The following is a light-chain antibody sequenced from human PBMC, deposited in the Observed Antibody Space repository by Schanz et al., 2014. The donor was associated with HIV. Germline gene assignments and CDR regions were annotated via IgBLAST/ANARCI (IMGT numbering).Light chain of an antibody. CDR1: SSTFRSNA. CDR3: AAWDDSLNGWV. Sequence: QSVLTQPPSASGTPGQRVTISCSGSSSTFRSNAVNWYQQLPGTAPKLLIYNTYHRPSGVPDRFSGSKSGTSASLAITGLQAEDEADYYCAAWDDSLNGWVFGGGTKVTVL. J-gene: IGLJ3*02. CDR2: NTY. V-gene: IGLV1-44*01.